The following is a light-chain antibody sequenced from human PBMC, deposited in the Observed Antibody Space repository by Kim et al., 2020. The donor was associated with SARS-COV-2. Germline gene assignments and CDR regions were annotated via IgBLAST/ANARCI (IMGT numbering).Light chain of an antibody. Sequence: ATINCKSSQSVLYSSNDKKYLAWYQQKPGQPPKLLIYWASTRESGVPDRFSGSGSGTDFTLTISSLQAEDVAVYYCQQYYSTPRTFGQGTKVDIK. V-gene: IGKV4-1*01. CDR3: QQYYSTPRT. CDR2: WAS. J-gene: IGKJ1*01. CDR1: QSVLYSSNDKKY.